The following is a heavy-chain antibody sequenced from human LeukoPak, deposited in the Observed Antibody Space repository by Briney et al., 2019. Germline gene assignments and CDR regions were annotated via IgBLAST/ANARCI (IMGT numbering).Heavy chain of an antibody. Sequence: GGSLRLSCAASGFTFDDYAMHWVRQAPGKGLEWVSSISWNSGTLGYADSVKGRFTISRDNAKNSLSLQVNSLRAEDTAVYYCARSRSGYYEDYWGQGTLVTVSS. J-gene: IGHJ4*02. CDR3: ARSRSGYYEDY. CDR2: ISWNSGTL. D-gene: IGHD3-22*01. V-gene: IGHV3-9*01. CDR1: GFTFDDYA.